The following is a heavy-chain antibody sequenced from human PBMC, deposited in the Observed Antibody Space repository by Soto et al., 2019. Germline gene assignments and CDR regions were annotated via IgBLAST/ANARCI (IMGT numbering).Heavy chain of an antibody. D-gene: IGHD5-12*01. V-gene: IGHV3-74*01. CDR1: GFTFSSYW. J-gene: IGHJ4*02. Sequence: WSLRLSCAASGFTFSSYWMHWVRQAPGKGLVWVSRINSDGRSTTYADSVKGRFTISRDNAKNTLYLQMNSLSAEDTAVYFCAKGYSGYDYANWGQGSLVTVSS. CDR2: INSDGRST. CDR3: AKGYSGYDYAN.